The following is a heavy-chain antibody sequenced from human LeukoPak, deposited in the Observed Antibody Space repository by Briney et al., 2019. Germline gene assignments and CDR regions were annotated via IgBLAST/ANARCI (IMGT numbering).Heavy chain of an antibody. CDR1: GFTFSSYG. V-gene: IGHV3-30*18. Sequence: GGSLRLSCAASGFTFSSYGMHWVRQAPGKGLEWVAVISYDGSNKYYADSVKGRFTISRDNSKNTLYLQMNSLRAEDTAVYYCAKGLGVIVRDAFDIWGQGTMVTVSS. CDR2: ISYDGSNK. CDR3: AKGLGVIVRDAFDI. D-gene: IGHD3-10*01. J-gene: IGHJ3*02.